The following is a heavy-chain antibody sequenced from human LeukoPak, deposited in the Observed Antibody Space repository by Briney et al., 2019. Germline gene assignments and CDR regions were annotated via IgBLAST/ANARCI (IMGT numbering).Heavy chain of an antibody. V-gene: IGHV4-34*01. CDR2: INHSGST. D-gene: IGHD3-3*01. J-gene: IGHJ6*03. Sequence: SETLSLTCAVHGGSFSGYYWSWIRQPPGKGLEWIGEINHSGSTNYNPSLKSRVTISVDTSKNQFSLKLSSVTAADTAVYYCARGKYYDFWSGYYTGMGHYYMDVWGKGTTVTVSS. CDR1: GGSFSGYY. CDR3: ARGKYYDFWSGYYTGMGHYYMDV.